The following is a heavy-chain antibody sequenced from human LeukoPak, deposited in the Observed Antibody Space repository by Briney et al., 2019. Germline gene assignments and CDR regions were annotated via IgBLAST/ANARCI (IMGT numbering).Heavy chain of an antibody. Sequence: GESLKISCKGSGYSFTTYWIGWVHQMPGKGLEWMGIIYPGDSDTTYSPSFQGQVTISADKSISTAYLQWSSLKASDTAMYYCAIAVSSGFSSTWYYFDYWGQGTLLTVSS. D-gene: IGHD6-13*01. V-gene: IGHV5-51*07. CDR3: AIAVSSGFSSTWYYFDY. CDR2: IYPGDSDT. CDR1: GYSFTTYW. J-gene: IGHJ4*02.